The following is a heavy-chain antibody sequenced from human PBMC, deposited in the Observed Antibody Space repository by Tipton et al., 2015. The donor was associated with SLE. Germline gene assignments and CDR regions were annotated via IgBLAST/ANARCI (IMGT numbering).Heavy chain of an antibody. D-gene: IGHD5-24*01. V-gene: IGHV4-59*10. CDR1: GGSFNGYY. J-gene: IGHJ4*02. Sequence: TLSLTCAVYGGSFNGYYWTWIRQSAGKGLEWIGRIHTSGTTSYNPSLKSRVTMSVDTSKNQFSLKLSSVTAADTAVYYCVRLELPATKADYWGPGTLVTVSS. CDR2: IHTSGTT. CDR3: VRLELPATKADY.